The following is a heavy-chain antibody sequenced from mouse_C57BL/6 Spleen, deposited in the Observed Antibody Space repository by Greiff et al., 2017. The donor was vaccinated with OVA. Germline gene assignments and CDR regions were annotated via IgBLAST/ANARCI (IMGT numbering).Heavy chain of an antibody. J-gene: IGHJ2*01. V-gene: IGHV5-17*01. CDR3: ARNYGSSVFDY. CDR1: GFTFSDYG. D-gene: IGHD1-1*01. CDR2: ISSGSSTI. Sequence: EVHLVESGGGLVKPGGSLKLSCAASGFTFSDYGMHWVRQAPEKGLEWVAYISSGSSTIYYADTVKGRFTISRDNAKNTLFLQMTSLRSEDTAMYYCARNYGSSVFDYGGQGTTLTVAS.